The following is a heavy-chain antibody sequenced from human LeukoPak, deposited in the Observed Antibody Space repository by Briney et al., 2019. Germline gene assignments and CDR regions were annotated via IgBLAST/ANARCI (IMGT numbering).Heavy chain of an antibody. CDR1: GGSINSYY. V-gene: IGHV4-59*01. D-gene: IGHD3-3*01. J-gene: IGHJ6*04. Sequence: SETLSLTCTVSGGSINSYYCSWIRQPPGKGLEWIGYIYYSGSTNYNPSLKSRVTISVDTSKNQFSLKLSSVTAADTAVYYCARYYDFWESVDVWGKGTTVTVSS. CDR2: IYYSGST. CDR3: ARYYDFWESVDV.